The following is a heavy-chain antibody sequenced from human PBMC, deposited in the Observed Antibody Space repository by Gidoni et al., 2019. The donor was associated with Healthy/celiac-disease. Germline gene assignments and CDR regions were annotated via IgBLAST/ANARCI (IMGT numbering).Heavy chain of an antibody. CDR1: GFTFSSYA. CDR2: ISVSVGST. V-gene: IGHV3-23*01. D-gene: IGHD3-10*01. J-gene: IGHJ4*02. CDR3: AKDLLETVGY. Sequence: EVQLLESGGGLVQPGGSLRISCAASGFTFSSYATSWVRQAPGKGLEWVAAISVSVGSTYYADSVKGRFTISRYNSNNTLYMQMNSLRAEDTAVYYCAKDLLETVGYWGQGTLVTVSS.